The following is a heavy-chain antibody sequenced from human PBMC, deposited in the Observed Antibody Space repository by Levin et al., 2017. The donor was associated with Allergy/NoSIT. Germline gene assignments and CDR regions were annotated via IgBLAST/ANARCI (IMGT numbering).Heavy chain of an antibody. V-gene: IGHV3-74*01. J-gene: IGHJ3*02. CDR1: GFTFSSYW. CDR2: INSDGSSI. D-gene: IGHD2-2*01. Sequence: GESLKISCAASGFTFSSYWMHWVRQAPGKGLVWVSRINSDGSSISYADSVKGRFTISRDNAKNTLYLQMNSLRDEDMAVYYCAGESTSAFDIWGQGTMVTVSS. CDR3: AGESTSAFDI.